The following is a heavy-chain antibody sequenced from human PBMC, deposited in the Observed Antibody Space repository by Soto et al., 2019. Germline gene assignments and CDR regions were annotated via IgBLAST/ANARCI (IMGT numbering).Heavy chain of an antibody. V-gene: IGHV3-30*03. D-gene: IGHD3-10*01. CDR1: GFTFSNYG. CDR2: ISYDGSIE. Sequence: QVQVVESGGGVVQPGRSLRLSCAASGFTFSNYGMHWVRQAPGKGLDWVAVISYDGSIEYYSESVKGRFTMSRDNSENTVYLQMNSLRTENTAVYFCGRDWVWVGAHPIDNWGQGTLVTVSS. J-gene: IGHJ4*02. CDR3: GRDWVWVGAHPIDN.